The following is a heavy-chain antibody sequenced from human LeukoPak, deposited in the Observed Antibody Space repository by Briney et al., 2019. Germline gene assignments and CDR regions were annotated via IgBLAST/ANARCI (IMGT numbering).Heavy chain of an antibody. CDR3: AKALHGYSCNNDY. V-gene: IGHV3-23*01. D-gene: IGHD1/OR15-1a*01. J-gene: IGHJ4*02. Sequence: GSLSPSCAASGFTFSSYAMSWVRQVPGKGLEWVSAISGSGGSTYYADSVKGRFTISRDNSKNTLYLQMNSLKAEDTAVYACAKALHGYSCNNDYRGQRTLVTVSS. CDR1: GFTFSSYA. CDR2: ISGSGGST.